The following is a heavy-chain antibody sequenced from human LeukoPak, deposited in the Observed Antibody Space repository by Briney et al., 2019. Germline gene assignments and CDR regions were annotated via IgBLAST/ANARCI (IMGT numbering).Heavy chain of an antibody. Sequence: GGSLRLSCAASGFTFNGYVMRWVRQAPGKGLEWVSGISARSERTYYADSVKGRFTISRDNSRNTFFLQMNSLRADDTAVYYCARGPHREQDCGTFFDYWGQGVLVTVSS. CDR2: ISARSERT. V-gene: IGHV3-23*01. CDR3: ARGPHREQDCGTFFDY. J-gene: IGHJ4*02. D-gene: IGHD2-21*01. CDR1: GFTFNGYV.